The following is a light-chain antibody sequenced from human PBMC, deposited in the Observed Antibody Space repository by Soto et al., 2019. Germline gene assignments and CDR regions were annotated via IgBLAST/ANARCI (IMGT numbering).Light chain of an antibody. V-gene: IGLV2-14*01. CDR1: SRDIGAYKY. CDR3: NSYTGSNTLV. Sequence: QSALTQPASVSGSPGQSITISCTGTSRDIGAYKYVSWYQQHPGKAPKLIIYEVSDRPSGVSNRFSGSKFGNTASLTISGLQTEDEADYYCNSYTGSNTLVFGTGTKLTVL. J-gene: IGLJ1*01. CDR2: EVS.